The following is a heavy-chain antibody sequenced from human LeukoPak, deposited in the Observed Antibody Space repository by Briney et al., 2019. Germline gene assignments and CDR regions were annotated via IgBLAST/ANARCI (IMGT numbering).Heavy chain of an antibody. D-gene: IGHD4-23*01. CDR1: GFTVSGYS. J-gene: IGHJ4*02. CDR3: ARDPFEGKIFDF. V-gene: IGHV3-30*14. CDR2: ISYDRDNK. Sequence: GRSLRLSCAASGFTVSGYSMHWVRQAPGKGLEWVAVISYDRDNKYYADSVRGRFTISRDTSNNTLYLHLNSLRAEDTAVYYCARDPFEGKIFDFWGQGTLVTVS.